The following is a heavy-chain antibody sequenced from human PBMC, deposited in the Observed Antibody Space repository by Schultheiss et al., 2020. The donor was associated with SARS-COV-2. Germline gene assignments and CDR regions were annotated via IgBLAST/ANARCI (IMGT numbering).Heavy chain of an antibody. CDR3: TTDYGGNSAFDY. CDR2: IWYDGSNK. Sequence: GGSLRLSCAASGFTFSSYGMHWVRQAPGKGLEWVAVIWYDGSNKYYADSVKGRFTISRDNSKNTLYLQMNSLKTEDTAVYYCTTDYGGNSAFDYWGQGTLVTVSS. D-gene: IGHD4-23*01. V-gene: IGHV3-33*01. CDR1: GFTFSSYG. J-gene: IGHJ4*02.